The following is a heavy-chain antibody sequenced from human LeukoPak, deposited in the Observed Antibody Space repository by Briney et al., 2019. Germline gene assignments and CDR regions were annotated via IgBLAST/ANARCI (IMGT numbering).Heavy chain of an antibody. CDR3: ARHPSGRMWLQQGGWFDP. J-gene: IGHJ5*02. Sequence: SETLSLTCTVSGGSISTYYWSWIRQPPGKGLEWIGSMYHNGSTYYNPSLKSRVTISVDTSKNQFSLKLTSVTAADTAVYYCARHPSGRMWLQQGGWFDPWGQGTLVTVSS. CDR1: GGSISTYY. V-gene: IGHV4-39*01. CDR2: MYHNGST. D-gene: IGHD5-24*01.